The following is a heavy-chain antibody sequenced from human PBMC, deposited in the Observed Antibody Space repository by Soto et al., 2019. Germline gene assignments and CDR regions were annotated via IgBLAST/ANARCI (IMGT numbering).Heavy chain of an antibody. D-gene: IGHD6-19*01. CDR3: ASETAVAWY. CDR2: ISYDGSNK. V-gene: IGHV3-30-3*01. Sequence: QVQLVESGGGVVQPGRSLRLSCAASGFTFSSYAMHWVRQAPGKGLEWVAVISYDGSNKYYADSVKGRFTISRDNSKNTLYLQMNSLRAEDTDVYYCASETAVAWYWGQGTLVTVSS. J-gene: IGHJ4*02. CDR1: GFTFSSYA.